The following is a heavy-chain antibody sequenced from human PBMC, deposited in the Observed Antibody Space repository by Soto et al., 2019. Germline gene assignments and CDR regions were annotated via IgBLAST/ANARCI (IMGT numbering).Heavy chain of an antibody. J-gene: IGHJ4*02. CDR1: GFMFDNYA. CDR3: AKGRYFDTSVGCAHY. Sequence: EVKLLESGGGLVPPGASARLSCITSGFMFDNYAMSWVRQSPGRGLEWVAAISGSGHGTVYTQSVQGRFIISRDKSKNTLFLQMNNFRDEDTAVYYCAKGRYFDTSVGCAHYWGLGTLVSVS. V-gene: IGHV3-23*01. D-gene: IGHD3-22*01. CDR2: ISGSGHGT.